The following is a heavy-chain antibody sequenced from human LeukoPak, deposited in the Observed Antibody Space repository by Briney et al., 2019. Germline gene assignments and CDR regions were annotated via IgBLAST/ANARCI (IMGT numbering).Heavy chain of an antibody. CDR2: ISGSGGRT. Sequence: HPGGSLRLSCEASGFTFSSYGMSWVRQAPGKGLEWVSAISGSGGRTYYADSMKGRFTISRDNSKNTLYLQMNSLRGEDTAVYYCAKDRVGAILYFDYWGQGTLVTVSS. CDR3: AKDRVGAILYFDY. J-gene: IGHJ4*02. V-gene: IGHV3-23*01. D-gene: IGHD1-26*01. CDR1: GFTFSSYG.